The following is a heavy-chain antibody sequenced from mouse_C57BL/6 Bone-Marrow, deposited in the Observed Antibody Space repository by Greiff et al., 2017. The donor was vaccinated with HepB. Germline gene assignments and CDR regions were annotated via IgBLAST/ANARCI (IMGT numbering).Heavy chain of an antibody. CDR2: IHPNSGST. V-gene: IGHV1-64*01. CDR1: GYTFTSYW. D-gene: IGHD2-12*01. Sequence: QVQLKESGAELVKPGASVKLSCKASGYTFTSYWMHWVKQRPGQGLEWIGMIHPNSGSTNYNEKFKSKATLTVDKSSSTAYMQLSSLTSEDSAVYYCARRYYYYFDYWGQGTTLTVSS. CDR3: ARRYYYYFDY. J-gene: IGHJ2*01.